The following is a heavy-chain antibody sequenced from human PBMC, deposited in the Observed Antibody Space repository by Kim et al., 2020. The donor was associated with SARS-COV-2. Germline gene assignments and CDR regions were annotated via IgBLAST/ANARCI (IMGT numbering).Heavy chain of an antibody. Sequence: GESLKISCKGSGYSFTSYWIGWVRQMPGKGLEWMGIIYPGDSDTRYSPSFQGQVTISADKSISTAYLQWSSLKASDTAMYYCARRSYDILTGYGFDFDYWGQGTLVTVSS. CDR2: IYPGDSDT. D-gene: IGHD3-9*01. CDR1: GYSFTSYW. J-gene: IGHJ4*02. V-gene: IGHV5-51*01. CDR3: ARRSYDILTGYGFDFDY.